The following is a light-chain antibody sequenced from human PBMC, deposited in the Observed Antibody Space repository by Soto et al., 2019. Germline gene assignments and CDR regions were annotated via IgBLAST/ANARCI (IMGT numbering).Light chain of an antibody. CDR2: ENN. CDR1: SSNIGAGFE. CDR3: QSYDSSLSGYV. J-gene: IGLJ1*01. V-gene: IGLV1-40*01. Sequence: QSVLTQPPSVSEAPGQRVTISCTGSSSNIGAGFEAHWYQQIPGTAPKLLIYENNNRPSGVPDRFSGSKSGTSASLAITGRQAADEAVYYCQSYDSSLSGYVFGTGTKLTVL.